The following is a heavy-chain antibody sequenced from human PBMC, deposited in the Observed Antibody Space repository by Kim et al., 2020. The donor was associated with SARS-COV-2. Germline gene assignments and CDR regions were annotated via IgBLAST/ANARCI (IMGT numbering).Heavy chain of an antibody. CDR1: GYTFTSYV. J-gene: IGHJ4*02. D-gene: IGHD3-10*01. Sequence: ASVKVTCKASGYTFTSYVMHWVRQAPGQGLEWMGVINPTGGSTSYAQKFQGRVTMTRDTSTSTVYMELSSLRSEDTAVYYCARRRGGVRAEYYVDYWGQGTLVTVSS. CDR3: ARRRGGVRAEYYVDY. CDR2: INPTGGST. V-gene: IGHV1-46*01.